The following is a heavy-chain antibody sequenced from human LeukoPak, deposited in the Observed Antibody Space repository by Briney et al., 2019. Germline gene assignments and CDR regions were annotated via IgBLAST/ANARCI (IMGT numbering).Heavy chain of an antibody. Sequence: PGGSLRLSCAASGFSFSSHAMHWVRQAPGRGLEWVAFISYDGSTKTYADSVKGRFTTSRDISLHLQMNSLRAEDTAVYYCARYYYDSSGYKLLDYWGQGTLVTVSS. CDR2: ISYDGSTK. J-gene: IGHJ4*02. CDR1: GFSFSSHA. V-gene: IGHV3-30*19. CDR3: ARYYYDSSGYKLLDY. D-gene: IGHD3-22*01.